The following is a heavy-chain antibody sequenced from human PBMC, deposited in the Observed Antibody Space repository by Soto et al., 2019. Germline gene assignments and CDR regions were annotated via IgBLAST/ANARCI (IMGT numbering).Heavy chain of an antibody. CDR1: GGSFSGYY. CDR2: INHSGST. J-gene: IGHJ6*02. D-gene: IGHD3-22*01. CDR3: AADPSFYYYDSSGYVAGMDV. Sequence: SETLSLTCAVYGGSFSGYYWSWIRQPPGKGLEWIGEINHSGSTNYNPSLKSRVTISVDTSKNQFSLKLSSLRSEDTAVYYCAADPSFYYYDSSGYVAGMDVWGQGTTVTVSS. V-gene: IGHV4-34*01.